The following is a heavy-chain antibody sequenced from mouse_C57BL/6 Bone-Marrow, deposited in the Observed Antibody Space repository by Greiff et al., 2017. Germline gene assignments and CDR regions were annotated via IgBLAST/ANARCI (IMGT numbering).Heavy chain of an antibody. D-gene: IGHD1-1*01. V-gene: IGHV1-7*01. CDR3: ARSYYYGSTYWYFDV. CDR1: GYTFTSYW. J-gene: IGHJ1*03. CDR2: IYPGSGST. Sequence: QVQLQQSGAELAKPGASVKLSCKASGYTFTSYWMHWVKQRPGQGLEWIGDIYPGSGSTNYNEKFKSKATLTVDTSSSTAYMQLSSLTSEDSAVYYCARSYYYGSTYWYFDVWGTGTTVTVSS.